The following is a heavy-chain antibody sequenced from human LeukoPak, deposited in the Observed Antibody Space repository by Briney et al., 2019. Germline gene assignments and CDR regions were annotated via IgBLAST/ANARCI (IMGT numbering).Heavy chain of an antibody. V-gene: IGHV3-30*18. CDR3: AKDRHSSSWSRGMDV. D-gene: IGHD6-13*01. CDR1: GFTFDGYS. CDR2: ISYDGSNK. J-gene: IGHJ6*02. Sequence: GSLRLSCAASGFTFDGYSMNWVRQAPGKGLEWVAVISYDGSNKYYADSVKARFTISRDNSKNTLYLQMNSLRAEDTAVYYCAKDRHSSSWSRGMDVWGQGTTVTVSS.